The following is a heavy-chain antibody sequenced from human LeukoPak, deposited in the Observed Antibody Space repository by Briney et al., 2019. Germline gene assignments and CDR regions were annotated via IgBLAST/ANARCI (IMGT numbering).Heavy chain of an antibody. CDR3: ARDLSDYDFWRGFDY. CDR2: ISYDGSNK. CDR1: GFTFSSYA. Sequence: GGSLRLSCAASGFTFSSYAMHWVRQAADKGLAWVAVISYDGSNKYYADSVKGRFTISRDNSKNTLYLQMNSLRAEDTAVYYCARDLSDYDFWRGFDYWGQGTLVTVSS. J-gene: IGHJ4*02. V-gene: IGHV3-30*04. D-gene: IGHD3-3*01.